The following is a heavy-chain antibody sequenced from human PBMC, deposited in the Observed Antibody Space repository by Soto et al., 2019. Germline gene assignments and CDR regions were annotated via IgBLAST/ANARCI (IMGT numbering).Heavy chain of an antibody. J-gene: IGHJ4*02. Sequence: PSETLSLTCTVSGGSISSSSYYWGWIRQPPGKGLEWIGSIYYSGSTYYNPSLKSRVTISVDTSKNQFSLKLSSVTAADTAVYYCARAGYCSGGSCYGFEVYYFDYWGQGTLVTVSS. CDR1: GGSISSSSYY. D-gene: IGHD2-15*01. V-gene: IGHV4-39*01. CDR2: IYYSGST. CDR3: ARAGYCSGGSCYGFEVYYFDY.